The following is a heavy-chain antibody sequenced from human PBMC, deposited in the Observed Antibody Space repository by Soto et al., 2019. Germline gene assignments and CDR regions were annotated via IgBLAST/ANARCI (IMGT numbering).Heavy chain of an antibody. D-gene: IGHD1-1*01. V-gene: IGHV1-3*01. CDR2: INGGTGQT. Sequence: APAEGSCKASGYAFTTNARHWVRPAPRQSLEWMGWINGGTGQTKHSQRFQGSVTITRDTSASTAYMELSSLRSEDTAVYYCARGKGMEENYYYYGLDIWVQGTSVLGSS. CDR3: ARGKGMEENYYYYGLDI. J-gene: IGHJ6*02. CDR1: GYAFTTNA.